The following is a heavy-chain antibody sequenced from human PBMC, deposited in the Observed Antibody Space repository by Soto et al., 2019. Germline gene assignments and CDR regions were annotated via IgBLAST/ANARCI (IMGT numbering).Heavy chain of an antibody. Sequence: EVQLVESGGGLVKPGGSLRLSCAASGFPFSSYSMNWVRQAPGKGLEWVSSISSSSSYIYYADSVKGRFTISRDNAKNSLYLQMNSLRAEDTAVYYCARDLIYGDYGAFDIWGQGTMVTVSS. V-gene: IGHV3-21*01. CDR2: ISSSSSYI. J-gene: IGHJ3*02. CDR3: ARDLIYGDYGAFDI. D-gene: IGHD4-17*01. CDR1: GFPFSSYS.